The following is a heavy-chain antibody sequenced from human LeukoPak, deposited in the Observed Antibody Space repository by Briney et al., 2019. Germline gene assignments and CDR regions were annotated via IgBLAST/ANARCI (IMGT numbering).Heavy chain of an antibody. CDR2: INHSGST. V-gene: IGHV4-34*01. J-gene: IGHJ4*02. D-gene: IGHD3-22*01. CDR1: GGSFSDYS. Sequence: PSETLSLTCAVYGGSFSDYSWSWIRQPPGKGLEWIGEINHSGSTNYNPSLKSRVTISVDTSKNQFSLKLSSVTAADTAVYYCARFRYYYDQGFDYWGQGTLVTVSS. CDR3: ARFRYYYDQGFDY.